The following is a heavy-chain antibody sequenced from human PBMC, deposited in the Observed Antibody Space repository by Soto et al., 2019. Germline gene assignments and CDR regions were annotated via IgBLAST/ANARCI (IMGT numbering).Heavy chain of an antibody. Sequence: GGSLRLSCAASGFTFSDYYMSWIRQAPGKGLEWVSYISSSGSTIYYADSVKGRFTISRDNAKNSLYLQMNSLRAEDTAVYYCARVIRELRWSHRSLYYYYMDVWGKGTTVTVSS. CDR1: GFTFSDYY. CDR2: ISSSGSTI. CDR3: ARVIRELRWSHRSLYYYYMDV. D-gene: IGHD1-7*01. J-gene: IGHJ6*03. V-gene: IGHV3-11*01.